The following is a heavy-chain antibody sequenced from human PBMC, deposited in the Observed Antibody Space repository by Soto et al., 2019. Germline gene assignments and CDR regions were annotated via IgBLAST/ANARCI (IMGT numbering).Heavy chain of an antibody. D-gene: IGHD3-9*01. CDR2: IDPSDSYT. Sequence: PGESLKISCKGSGYSFTSYWISWVRQMPGKGLEWMGRIDPSDSYTNYSPSFQGHVTISADKSISTAYLQWSSLKASDTAMYYCARRYYDILTGSWLFDYWGQGTLVTVSS. CDR3: ARRYYDILTGSWLFDY. J-gene: IGHJ4*02. CDR1: GYSFTSYW. V-gene: IGHV5-10-1*01.